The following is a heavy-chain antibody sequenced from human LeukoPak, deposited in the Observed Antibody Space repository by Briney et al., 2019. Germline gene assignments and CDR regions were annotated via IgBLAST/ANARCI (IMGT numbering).Heavy chain of an antibody. CDR1: GGSFSGYY. D-gene: IGHD7-27*01. Sequence: KPSETLSLTCAVYGGSFSGYYWSWIRQPPGKGLEWIGEINHSGSTNYNPSLKSRVTISVDTSKNQFSLKLSSVTAADTAVYYCASLKQPTGELDYWGQGTLVTVSS. V-gene: IGHV4-34*01. CDR3: ASLKQPTGELDY. CDR2: INHSGST. J-gene: IGHJ4*02.